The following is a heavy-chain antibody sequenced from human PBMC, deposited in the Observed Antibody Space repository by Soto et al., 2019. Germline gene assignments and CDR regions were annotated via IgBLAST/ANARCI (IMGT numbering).Heavy chain of an antibody. V-gene: IGHV1-18*01. CDR2: ISAYDGYT. J-gene: IGHJ6*02. Sequence: GASVKVSCKASGYTFTSYGINWVRQAPGQGLEWLGWISAYDGYTNYAQILQGRVSMTTDTSTKTAYMELRSLRSDDTAMYYCARGGFYDSSGARNYYFYGMKVWGQGTTVTVAS. D-gene: IGHD3-22*01. CDR1: GYTFTSYG. CDR3: ARGGFYDSSGARNYYFYGMKV.